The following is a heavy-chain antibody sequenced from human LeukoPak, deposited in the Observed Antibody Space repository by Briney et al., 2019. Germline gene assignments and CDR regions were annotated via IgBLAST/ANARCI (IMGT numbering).Heavy chain of an antibody. CDR3: ASRRGLY. CDR2: IYFSGSA. D-gene: IGHD6-25*01. J-gene: IGHJ4*02. V-gene: IGHV4-39*01. Sequence: SETLSLTCTVSGDSISSSNYYWAWIRQPPGRGLEWIGSIYFSGSAYYNPSLKSRVTISADTSKNQFSLKLSSVTAADTAVYYCASRRGLYWGQGTLVTVSS. CDR1: GDSISSSNYY.